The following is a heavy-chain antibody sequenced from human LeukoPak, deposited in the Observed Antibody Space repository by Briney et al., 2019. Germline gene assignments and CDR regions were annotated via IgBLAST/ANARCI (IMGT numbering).Heavy chain of an antibody. D-gene: IGHD6-13*01. Sequence: ASVKVSCKASGYTFTSYDINWVRQATGQGLEWMGWMNPNSGNTGYAQKFQGRVTMTRNTAISTAYMELSSLRSEDTAVYYCARAEAAAGGQYFDYWGQGTLVAVSS. V-gene: IGHV1-8*01. CDR2: MNPNSGNT. CDR3: ARAEAAAGGQYFDY. CDR1: GYTFTSYD. J-gene: IGHJ4*02.